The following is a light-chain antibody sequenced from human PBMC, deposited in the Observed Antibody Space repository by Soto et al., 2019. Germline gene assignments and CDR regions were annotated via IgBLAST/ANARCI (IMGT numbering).Light chain of an antibody. J-gene: IGKJ1*01. CDR1: QSLLHSNGYNY. CDR2: WGS. CDR3: MQALQTPWT. V-gene: IGKV2-28*01. Sequence: DIVMTQSPLSLPVTPGEPDSISCRSSQSLLHSNGYNYLDWYLQKPGQSPQLLIYWGSNRASGVPDRFSGSGSGTDFTLKISRVEAEDVGVYYCMQALQTPWTFGQGTKVDIK.